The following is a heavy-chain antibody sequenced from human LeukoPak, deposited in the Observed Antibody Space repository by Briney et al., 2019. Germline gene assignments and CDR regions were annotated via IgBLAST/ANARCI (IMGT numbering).Heavy chain of an antibody. CDR1: GFTFSSYA. J-gene: IGHJ3*02. Sequence: SGGSLRLSCAASGFTFSSYAMHWVRQAPGKGLEWVAVISYDGSNKYYADSVKGRFTISRDNSKNTLYLQMNSLRAEDTAVYYCARDEATVVILRTFDIWGQGIMVTVSS. D-gene: IGHD4-23*01. V-gene: IGHV3-30*04. CDR3: ARDEATVVILRTFDI. CDR2: ISYDGSNK.